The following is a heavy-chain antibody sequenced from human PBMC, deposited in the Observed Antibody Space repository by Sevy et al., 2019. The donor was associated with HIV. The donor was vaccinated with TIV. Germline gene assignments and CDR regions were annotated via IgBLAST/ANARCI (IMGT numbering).Heavy chain of an antibody. V-gene: IGHV4-34*01. J-gene: IGHJ4*02. CDR3: ARGRQAYVVVVPSTVPFDY. Sequence: SETLSLTCAVYGGSFSGYFWNWIRQSPGKGLEWIGEINHTGTLKYNPSLKSPVTISLDASKNQLSLHLSSVTAADTAIYYCARGRQAYVVVVPSTVPFDYWGQGTLVTVSS. CDR1: GGSFSGYF. CDR2: INHTGTL. D-gene: IGHD2-2*01.